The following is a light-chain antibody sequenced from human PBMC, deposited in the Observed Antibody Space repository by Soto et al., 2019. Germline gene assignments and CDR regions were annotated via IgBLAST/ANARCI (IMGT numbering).Light chain of an antibody. Sequence: EIVMTQSPATLSVSPGDRATVSCRASQSVSSNLAWYQQKPGQAPRLLIYDASTRATGIPARFSGSVSGTEFTLTISSLQSEDFAVYYCQQYNNWPPFTFGPGTKVDIK. CDR1: QSVSSN. J-gene: IGKJ3*01. V-gene: IGKV3-15*01. CDR3: QQYNNWPPFT. CDR2: DAS.